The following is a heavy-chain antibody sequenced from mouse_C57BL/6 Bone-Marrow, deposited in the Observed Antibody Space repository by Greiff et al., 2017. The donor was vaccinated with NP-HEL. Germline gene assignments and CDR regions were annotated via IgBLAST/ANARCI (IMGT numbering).Heavy chain of an antibody. CDR2: INPNNGGT. V-gene: IGHV1-26*01. J-gene: IGHJ2*01. Sequence: EVQLQQSGPELVKPGASVKISCKASGYTFTDYYMNWVKQSHGKSLEWIGDINPNNGGTSYNQKFKGKATLTVDKSSSTAYMELRSLTSEDSAVYYCAREDGNYFDYWGQGTTLTVSS. CDR3: AREDGNYFDY. D-gene: IGHD1-1*01. CDR1: GYTFTDYY.